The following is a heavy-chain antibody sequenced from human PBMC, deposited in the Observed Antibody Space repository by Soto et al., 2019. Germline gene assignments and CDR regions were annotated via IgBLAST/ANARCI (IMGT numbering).Heavy chain of an antibody. Sequence: GGSLRLSCAASGFTFSSYWMSWVRQAPGKGLEWVANIKQDGSEKYYVDSVKGRFTISRDNAKNSLYLQMNSLRAEDTAVYYCARDYYGSGSYSYYYYYYMDVWGKGTTVTVSS. V-gene: IGHV3-7*01. CDR3: ARDYYGSGSYSYYYYYYMDV. CDR2: IKQDGSEK. D-gene: IGHD3-10*01. J-gene: IGHJ6*03. CDR1: GFTFSSYW.